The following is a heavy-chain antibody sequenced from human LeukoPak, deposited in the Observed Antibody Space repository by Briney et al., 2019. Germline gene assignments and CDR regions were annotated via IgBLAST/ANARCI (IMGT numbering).Heavy chain of an antibody. CDR3: AKDIFQLDYGMINDAFDI. V-gene: IGHV3-43*02. D-gene: IGHD4-17*01. J-gene: IGHJ3*02. CDR2: ISGDGGST. CDR1: GFTFDDYA. Sequence: PGESLRLSCAASGFTFDDYAMHWVRQAPGKGLEWVSLISGDGGSTYYADSVKGRFTISRDNSKNSLYLQMNSLRTEDTALYYCAKDIFQLDYGMINDAFDIWGQGTMLTVSS.